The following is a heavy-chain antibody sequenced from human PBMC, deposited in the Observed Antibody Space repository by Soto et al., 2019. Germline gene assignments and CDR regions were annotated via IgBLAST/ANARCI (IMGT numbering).Heavy chain of an antibody. J-gene: IGHJ6*02. V-gene: IGHV3-53*04. CDR2: LHSGGDT. Sequence: EVQLVESGGGLVQPGGSLRLSCVASGIPVSSNYMTWVRQAPGKGLEWVSVLHSGGDTYYANSVKGRFTISRHDSTNTLYLQMNSLTPEDTVVYYCVRDGPYYYASRMDVWGQGTTVTVSS. CDR3: VRDGPYYYASRMDV. CDR1: GIPVSSNY. D-gene: IGHD3-10*01.